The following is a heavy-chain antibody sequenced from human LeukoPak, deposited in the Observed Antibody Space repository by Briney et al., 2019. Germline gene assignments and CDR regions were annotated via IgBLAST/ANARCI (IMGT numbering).Heavy chain of an antibody. CDR2: TSWNSGSI. Sequence: GGSLRLSCAASGFTFDDYAMHWVRQAPGKGLEWVSGTSWNSGSIGYADSVKGRFTISRDNAKNSLYLQMNSLRAEDTALYYCTKEDSSGYNFDYWGRGPRVTVSS. J-gene: IGHJ4*02. CDR1: GFTFDDYA. V-gene: IGHV3-9*01. CDR3: TKEDSSGYNFDY. D-gene: IGHD3-22*01.